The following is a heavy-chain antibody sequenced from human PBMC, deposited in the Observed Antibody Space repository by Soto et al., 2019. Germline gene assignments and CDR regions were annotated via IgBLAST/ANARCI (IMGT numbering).Heavy chain of an antibody. CDR1: GGSISSGGYS. J-gene: IGHJ4*02. D-gene: IGHD1-7*01. CDR3: ASTPLRELELRLDY. Sequence: TLSLTCAVSGGSISSGGYSWSWIRQPPGKGLEWIGYIYHSGSTYYNPSLKSRVTISVDRSKNQFSLKLSSVTAADTAVYYCASTPLRELELRLDYWGQGTLVTVSS. CDR2: IYHSGST. V-gene: IGHV4-30-2*01.